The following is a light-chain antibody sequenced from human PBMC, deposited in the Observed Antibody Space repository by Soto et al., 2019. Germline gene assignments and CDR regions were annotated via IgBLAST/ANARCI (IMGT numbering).Light chain of an antibody. Sequence: QSVLTQPASVSGSPGQSITISCTGTSGDVDAFDYVPWYQQHPGKAPKLMIFEVSDRPSGVSDRFSGSKSGSTASLTISGLQAEDEADYFCTSFTSSSTQVFGTGTKVTVL. V-gene: IGLV2-14*01. J-gene: IGLJ1*01. CDR2: EVS. CDR3: TSFTSSSTQV. CDR1: SGDVDAFDY.